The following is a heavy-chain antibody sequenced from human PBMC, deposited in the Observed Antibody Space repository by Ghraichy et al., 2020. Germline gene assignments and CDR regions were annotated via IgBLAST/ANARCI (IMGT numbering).Heavy chain of an antibody. CDR2: ISSNGGST. D-gene: IGHD2-2*02. V-gene: IGHV3-64*01. J-gene: IGHJ6*03. Sequence: GGSLRLSCAASGFTFSSYAMHWVRQAPGKGLEYVSAISSNGGSTYYANSVKGRFTISRDNSKNTLYLQMGSLRAEDMAVYYCARSDCSSTSCYRYYYMDVWGKGPSVPVSS. CDR1: GFTFSSYA. CDR3: ARSDCSSTSCYRYYYMDV.